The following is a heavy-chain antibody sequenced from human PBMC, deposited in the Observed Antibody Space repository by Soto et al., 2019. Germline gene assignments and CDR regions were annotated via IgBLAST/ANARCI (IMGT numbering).Heavy chain of an antibody. CDR3: AREAPAAALDAFDI. J-gene: IGHJ3*02. CDR2: ISSSSSYI. CDR1: GFTFSSYS. Sequence: GGSLRLSCAASGFTFSSYSMNWVRQAPGKGLEWVSSISSSSSYIYYADSVKGRFTISRDNAKNSLCLQMNSLRAEDTAVYYCAREAPAAALDAFDIWGQGTMVTVSS. D-gene: IGHD2-2*01. V-gene: IGHV3-21*01.